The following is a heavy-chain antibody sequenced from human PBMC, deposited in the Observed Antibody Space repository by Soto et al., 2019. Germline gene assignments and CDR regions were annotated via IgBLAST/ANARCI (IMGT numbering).Heavy chain of an antibody. D-gene: IGHD2-21*01. CDR1: GFTFSSYA. CDR2: IGGSGGST. CDR3: AKSGVLIADYFYYLDV. Sequence: VQLLESGGGLVQPGGSLRLSCAASGFTFSSYAMTWVRQAPGKGLEWVSEIGGSGGSTNYADSVKGRFTISRDNSKNTLYLQMNSLRAEDTAVYYCAKSGVLIADYFYYLDVWGKGTTVTVSS. J-gene: IGHJ6*03. V-gene: IGHV3-23*01.